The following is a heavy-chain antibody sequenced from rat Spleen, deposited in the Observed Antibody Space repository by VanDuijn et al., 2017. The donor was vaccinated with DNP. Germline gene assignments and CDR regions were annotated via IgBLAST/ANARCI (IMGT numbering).Heavy chain of an antibody. V-gene: IGHV2-32*01. D-gene: IGHD2-2*01. J-gene: IGHJ2*01. CDR2: MWSDGDT. CDR3: ARGIPDFDY. Sequence: QVQLKESGPGLVQPSQTLSLTCTVAGFSLAGYHVHWIRQSPGRTLEWMGVMWSDGDTSYNSALTSRLIISRDTSKSQVFLKMNSLQTEDTATYYCARGIPDFDYWGQGVLVTVSS. CDR1: GFSLAGYH.